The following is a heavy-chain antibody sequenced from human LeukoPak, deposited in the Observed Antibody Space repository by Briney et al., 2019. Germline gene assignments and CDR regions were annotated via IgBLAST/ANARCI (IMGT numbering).Heavy chain of an antibody. V-gene: IGHV4-59*01. CDR3: ARGFSSWPYYFDY. Sequence: TLSLTCSVSGGSISRYYWNWIRQPPGKGLEWIGYMYYSGSTNYNPSLKSRVTISIDTSKNQFSLKLSSVTAADTAVYYCARGFSSWPYYFDYWGQGTLVTVSS. CDR2: MYYSGST. J-gene: IGHJ4*02. CDR1: GGSISRYY. D-gene: IGHD6-13*01.